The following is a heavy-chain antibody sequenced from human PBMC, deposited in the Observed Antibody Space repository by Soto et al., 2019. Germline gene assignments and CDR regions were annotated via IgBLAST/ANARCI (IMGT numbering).Heavy chain of an antibody. D-gene: IGHD2-15*01. CDR3: AKDSDIVVVVAAYFDY. J-gene: IGHJ4*02. CDR1: GFTFSSYG. V-gene: IGHV3-30*18. Sequence: GGSLRLSCAASGFTFSSYGMHWVRQAPGKGLEWVAVISYDGSNKYYADSVKGRFTISRDNSKNTLYLQMNSLRAEDTAVYYCAKDSDIVVVVAAYFDYWGQGTLVTVSS. CDR2: ISYDGSNK.